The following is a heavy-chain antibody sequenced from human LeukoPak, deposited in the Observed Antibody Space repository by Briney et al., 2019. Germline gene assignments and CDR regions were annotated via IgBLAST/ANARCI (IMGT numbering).Heavy chain of an antibody. CDR1: GFTFSSYS. V-gene: IGHV3-21*01. J-gene: IGHJ6*04. D-gene: IGHD2-2*01. CDR2: ISSSSSYI. Sequence: GGSLRLSCAAPGFTFSSYSMNWVRQAPGKGLEWVSSISSSSSYIYYADSVKGRFTISRDNAKNSLYLQMNSLRAEDTAVYYCARDLVVVPAAMSYYYGMDVWGKGTTVTVSS. CDR3: ARDLVVVPAAMSYYYGMDV.